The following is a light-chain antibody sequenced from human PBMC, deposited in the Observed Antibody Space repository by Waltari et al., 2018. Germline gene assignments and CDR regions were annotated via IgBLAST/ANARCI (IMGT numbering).Light chain of an antibody. CDR1: QSVSSGY. Sequence: EIVLTQSPGPLSLSPGESATLSCRASQSVSSGYLAWYQQKPGQGPRLLIYGASSRATGIPDRFSGSGSGTDFTLTISRLEPEDFAVYYCQDYGSSRTFGQGTKVEIK. CDR3: QDYGSSRT. V-gene: IGKV3-20*01. CDR2: GAS. J-gene: IGKJ1*01.